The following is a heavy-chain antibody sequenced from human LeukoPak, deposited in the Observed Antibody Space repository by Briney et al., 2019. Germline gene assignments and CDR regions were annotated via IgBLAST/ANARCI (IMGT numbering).Heavy chain of an antibody. J-gene: IGHJ4*02. V-gene: IGHV4-34*01. CDR1: GGSFSGYY. CDR3: ARGHRTLGY. Sequence: PSETLSLTCAVYGGSFSGYYWSCILQPPGKGLEWIGEINHSGSTNYNPSLKSRVTISVDTSKNQFSLKLSSVTAADTAVYYCARGHRTLGYWGQGTLVTVSS. CDR2: INHSGST.